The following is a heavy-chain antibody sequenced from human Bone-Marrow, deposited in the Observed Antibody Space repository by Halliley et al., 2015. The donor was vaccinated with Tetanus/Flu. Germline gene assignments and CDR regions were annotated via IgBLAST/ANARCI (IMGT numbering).Heavy chain of an antibody. CDR3: ARDSAYPTRDAFHV. J-gene: IGHJ3*01. V-gene: IGHV4-59*01. CDR2: IYYSGTP. D-gene: IGHD2-2*02. Sequence: GYIYYSGTPNYHPSLKSRVTISLDTSKNQFSLTLNSVTAADTAVYYCARDSAYPTRDAFHVWSQGTMVTVSS.